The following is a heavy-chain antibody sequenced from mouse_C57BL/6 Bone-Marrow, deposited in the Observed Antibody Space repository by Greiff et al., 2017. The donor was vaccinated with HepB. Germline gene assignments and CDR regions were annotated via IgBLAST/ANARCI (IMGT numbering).Heavy chain of an antibody. CDR3: ASHDGYWFAY. CDR2: IWSGGST. V-gene: IGHV2-2*01. Sequence: VQLQESGPGLVQPSQSLSITCTVSGFSLTSYGVHWVRQSPGKGLEWLGVIWSGGSTDYNAAFISRLSISKDNSKSQVFFKMNSLQADDTAIYYCASHDGYWFAYWGQGTLVTVSA. D-gene: IGHD2-3*01. CDR1: GFSLTSYG. J-gene: IGHJ3*01.